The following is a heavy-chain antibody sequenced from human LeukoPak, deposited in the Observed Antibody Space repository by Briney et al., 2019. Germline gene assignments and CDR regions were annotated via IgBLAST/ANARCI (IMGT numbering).Heavy chain of an antibody. CDR2: ISGSGGTT. CDR3: ATTVVRGVITYYFDF. Sequence: ASVKVSCKASGGTFSSYAVSWVRQAPVKGLEWVSLISGSGGTTYYPDSIKGRFTISRDNSKNTLYLQMESLRAEDTAVYYCATTVVRGVITYYFDFWGQGTLVTVSS. J-gene: IGHJ4*02. V-gene: IGHV3-23*01. D-gene: IGHD3-10*01. CDR1: GGTFSSYA.